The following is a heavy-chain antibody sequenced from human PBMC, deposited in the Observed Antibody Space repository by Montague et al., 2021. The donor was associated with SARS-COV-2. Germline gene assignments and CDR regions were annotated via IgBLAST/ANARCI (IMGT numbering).Heavy chain of an antibody. J-gene: IGHJ4*02. CDR2: INHRGTS. CDR1: GGSFTDYY. D-gene: IGHD3-22*01. V-gene: IGHV4-34*01. CDR3: ARGRQHFNMIVVVMTGGEYYLDY. Sequence: SETLSLTCAVYGGSFTDYYWSWVRQPPGKGPGWIGEINHRGTSNYNPSLKSRVSISVDTSKNQFSLYLGSVTAADTAVYYCARGRQHFNMIVVVMTGGEYYLDYWAQGTLVTVSS.